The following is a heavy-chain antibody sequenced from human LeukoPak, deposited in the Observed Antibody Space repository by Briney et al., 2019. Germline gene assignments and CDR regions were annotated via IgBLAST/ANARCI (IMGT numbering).Heavy chain of an antibody. V-gene: IGHV3-21*01. CDR3: ARDVVVGARMFDY. D-gene: IGHD1-26*01. CDR2: ISSSSSYI. J-gene: IGHJ4*02. Sequence: AGGSLRLSCAASGFTFSSYSMNWVRHAPGKGREWVSYISSSSSYIYYADSVKGRFTISRDNAKNSLYLQMNSLRAEDTAVYYCARDVVVGARMFDYWGQGALVTVSS. CDR1: GFTFSSYS.